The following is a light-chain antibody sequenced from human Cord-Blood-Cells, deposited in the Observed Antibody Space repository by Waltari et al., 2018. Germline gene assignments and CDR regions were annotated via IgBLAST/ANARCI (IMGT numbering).Light chain of an antibody. CDR2: GAS. V-gene: IGKV3-20*01. Sequence: EIVLTQSPGTLSLSPGERATLSCRASQSVSSSYLAWSQQKPGQAPWLLLYGASSSATGIPDRFSGSGSGTDFTLTISRLEPEDFAVYYCQQYGSSPYTFGQWTKLEIK. CDR3: QQYGSSPYT. J-gene: IGKJ2*01. CDR1: QSVSSSY.